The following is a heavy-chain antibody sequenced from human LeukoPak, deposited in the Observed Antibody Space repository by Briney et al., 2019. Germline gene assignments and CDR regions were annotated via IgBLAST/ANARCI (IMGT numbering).Heavy chain of an antibody. J-gene: IGHJ4*02. CDR2: INTNTGNP. CDR1: GYTFTGYY. V-gene: IGHV7-4-1*02. CDR3: ASEQYSSSLDY. Sequence: ASVKVSCKTSGYTFTGYYIHWVRQAPGQGLEWMGWINTNTGNPTYAQGFTGRFVFSLDTSVSTAYLQISSLKAEDTAVYYCASEQYSSSLDYWGQGTLVTVSS. D-gene: IGHD6-13*01.